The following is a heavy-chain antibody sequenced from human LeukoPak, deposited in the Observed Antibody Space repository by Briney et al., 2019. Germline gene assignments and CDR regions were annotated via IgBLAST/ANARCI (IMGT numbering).Heavy chain of an antibody. CDR3: ARLGSVGYYNYQYMDI. Sequence: SETLSLTCAVYGGSFSGYYWSWIRQPPGKGLEWIGEINDIGNTNYDPSLRSRVTISVDASKNQFSLSLTSATAADTAVYFCARLGSVGYYNYQYMDIWGNGTTVTVSS. D-gene: IGHD3-10*01. CDR1: GGSFSGYY. V-gene: IGHV4-34*01. CDR2: INDIGNT. J-gene: IGHJ6*03.